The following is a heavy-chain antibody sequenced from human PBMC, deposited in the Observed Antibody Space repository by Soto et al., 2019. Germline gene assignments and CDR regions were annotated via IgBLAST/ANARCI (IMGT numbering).Heavy chain of an antibody. CDR1: GGSISSGGYY. V-gene: IGHV4-31*03. D-gene: IGHD3-22*01. CDR2: IYYSGST. Sequence: QVQLQESGPGLVKPSQTLSLTCTVSGGSISSGGYYWSWIRQHPGKGLEWIGYIYYSGSTYYNPSPKSRVTLSVDTAKNQFSLKLSSVTAADTAVYYCARGPQVVVVTWGPPYYFAYWGQGTLVTVSS. J-gene: IGHJ4*02. CDR3: ARGPQVVVVTWGPPYYFAY.